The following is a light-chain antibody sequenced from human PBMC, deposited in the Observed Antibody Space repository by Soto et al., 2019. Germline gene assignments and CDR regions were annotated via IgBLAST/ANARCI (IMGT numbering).Light chain of an antibody. CDR2: STT. CDR1: TGPVTSGFY. CDR3: LLYYGGSYV. Sequence: QSAVTQAPSLTVSPGGTVTLTCASSTGPVTSGFYPHWVQQKPGQAPRTLIYSTTNQHSWTPARFSGSLLGGKAALTLSGVQPEDEADYYWLLYYGGSYVFGAGTKVTVL. V-gene: IGLV7-43*01. J-gene: IGLJ1*01.